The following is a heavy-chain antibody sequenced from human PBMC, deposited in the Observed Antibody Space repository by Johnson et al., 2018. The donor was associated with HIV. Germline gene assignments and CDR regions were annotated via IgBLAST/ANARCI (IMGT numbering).Heavy chain of an antibody. CDR3: AKDMGLSVGAVDALDI. J-gene: IGHJ3*02. V-gene: IGHV3-30*04. D-gene: IGHD1-26*01. CDR2: ISYDGSNK. CDR1: GFTFSSYA. Sequence: QVQLVESGGGVVQPGRSLRLSCAASGFTFSSYAMHWVRQAPGKGLEWVAVISYDGSNKYYADSVKGRFTISRDNSKNTLYLQMNSLRAEDTAVYYCAKDMGLSVGAVDALDIWGQGTMVTVSS.